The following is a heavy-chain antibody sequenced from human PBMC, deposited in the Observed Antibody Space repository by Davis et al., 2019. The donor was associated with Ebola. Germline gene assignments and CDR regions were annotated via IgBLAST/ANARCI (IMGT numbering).Heavy chain of an antibody. CDR2: ISAYNGNT. J-gene: IGHJ6*02. CDR3: ARLLRYFDWLRYYYYYGMDV. CDR1: GYTFTSYG. D-gene: IGHD3-9*01. V-gene: IGHV1-18*04. Sequence: ASVKVSCKASGYTFTSYGISWVRQAPGQGLEWMGWISAYNGNTNYAQKFQGRVTMTRDTSISTAYMELRSMRSDDTAVYYCARLLRYFDWLRYYYYYGMDVWGQGTTVTVSS.